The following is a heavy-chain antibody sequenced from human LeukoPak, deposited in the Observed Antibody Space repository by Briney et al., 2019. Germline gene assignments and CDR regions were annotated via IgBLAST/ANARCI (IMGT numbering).Heavy chain of an antibody. CDR1: GGPISSSSYY. V-gene: IGHV4-39*01. D-gene: IGHD5-24*01. J-gene: IGHJ4*02. CDR2: IYYSGST. CDR3: ASTSRDGYNLKDC. Sequence: SETLSLTCTVSGGPISSSSYYWGWIRQPPGKGLEWIGSIYYSGSTYYNPSLKSRVTISVDTSKNQFSLKLSSVTAADTAVYYCASTSRDGYNLKDCWGQGTLVTVSS.